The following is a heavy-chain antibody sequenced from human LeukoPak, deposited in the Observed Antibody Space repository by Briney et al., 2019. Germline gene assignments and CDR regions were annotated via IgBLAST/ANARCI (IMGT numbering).Heavy chain of an antibody. CDR1: GCSFSAYY. V-gene: IGHV4-34*10. J-gene: IGHJ6*02. Sequence: SETLSLTCAVYGCSFSAYYWSWNRQPPGKGLVWIGEINHSGSTNYNPSLKSRATISVDTSKNQFYLKLSSVTAADTAVYYCAGYPLPYTYYGMDVWGQGTTVTVSS. CDR3: AGYPLPYTYYGMDV. D-gene: IGHD5-18*01. CDR2: INHSGST.